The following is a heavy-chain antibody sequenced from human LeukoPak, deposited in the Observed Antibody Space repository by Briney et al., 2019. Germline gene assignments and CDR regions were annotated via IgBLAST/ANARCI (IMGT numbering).Heavy chain of an antibody. CDR3: ARGYYYDSSAYPGDY. V-gene: IGHV3-7*01. CDR2: IKEDGSEK. D-gene: IGHD3-22*01. J-gene: IGHJ4*02. Sequence: GGSLRLSCAASGFTFSSFWMSWVRQAPGKGLEWVANIKEDGSEKYYVDSVKGRFTISRDNAKNSLYLQMNSLRAEDTAVYYCARGYYYDSSAYPGDYWGQGTLVTVSS. CDR1: GFTFSSFW.